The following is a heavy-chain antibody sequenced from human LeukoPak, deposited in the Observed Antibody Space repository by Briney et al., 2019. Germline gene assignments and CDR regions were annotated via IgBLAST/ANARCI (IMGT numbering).Heavy chain of an antibody. D-gene: IGHD6-19*01. V-gene: IGHV3-7*03. CDR3: AKDSTGYSSGWTYFDY. CDR1: GFTFSSHW. CDR2: IKEDGSEK. Sequence: PGGSLRLSCAASGFTFSSHWMSWVRQAPGKGLEWVANIKEDGSEKYYVDSVKGRFTISRDNSKNTLYLQMHSLRAEDTAVYFCAKDSTGYSSGWTYFDYWGQGTLVTVSS. J-gene: IGHJ4*02.